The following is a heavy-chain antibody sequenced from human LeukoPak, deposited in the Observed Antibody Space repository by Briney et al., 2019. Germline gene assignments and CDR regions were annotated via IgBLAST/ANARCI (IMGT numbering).Heavy chain of an antibody. CDR1: GFTFSSYA. D-gene: IGHD5-24*01. Sequence: PGGSLRLSCAASGFTFSSYAMSWVRQAPGKGLEWVSAISGSGGSTYYADSVKGRFTISRDNSKNTLYLQMNSLRAEDTAVYYCSRDNGYNWAGYDFWGQGTLVSVSS. CDR3: SRDNGYNWAGYDF. J-gene: IGHJ4*02. CDR2: ISGSGGST. V-gene: IGHV3-23*01.